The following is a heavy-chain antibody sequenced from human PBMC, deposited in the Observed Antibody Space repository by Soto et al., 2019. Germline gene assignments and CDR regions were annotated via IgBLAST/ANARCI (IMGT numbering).Heavy chain of an antibody. J-gene: IGHJ3*02. Sequence: EVQLLESGGGLVQPGGSLRLSCAASGFTFSSYAMSWVRQAPGKGLEWVSAISGSGGSTYYADSVKGRFTISRDNSKNPLYLQMNSLRAEDTAVYYCAKDSSGWYDAFDIWGQGTMVTVSS. CDR1: GFTFSSYA. CDR2: ISGSGGST. D-gene: IGHD6-19*01. V-gene: IGHV3-23*01. CDR3: AKDSSGWYDAFDI.